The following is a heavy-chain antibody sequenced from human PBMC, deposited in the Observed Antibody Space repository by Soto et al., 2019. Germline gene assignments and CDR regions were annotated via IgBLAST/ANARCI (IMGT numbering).Heavy chain of an antibody. V-gene: IGHV4-59*01. CDR2: IHHSGSA. J-gene: IGHJ4*02. Sequence: PSETLSLTCTVSGGSISSYYWSWIRQPPGKGLEWIGYIHHSGSANYNPSLKSRVNLSVDTSKNQFSLKLTSVTAADTAVYYCATSRASCFCFDYWGQGALVTVSS. CDR3: ATSRASCFCFDY. D-gene: IGHD2-2*01. CDR1: GGSISSYY.